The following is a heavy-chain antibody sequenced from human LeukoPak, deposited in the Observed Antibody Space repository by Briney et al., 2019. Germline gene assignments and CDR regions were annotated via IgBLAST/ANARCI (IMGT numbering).Heavy chain of an antibody. CDR1: GGSISSSSYY. Sequence: SETLSLTCSVSGGSISSSSYYWSWIRQPAGKGLEWIGRIYTSGSTNYNPSLKSRVTMSFDASNNQFFLRLSSVTAADTAVYYCARVTTGGYYNCWGQGTLVTVSS. D-gene: IGHD3-22*01. CDR3: ARVTTGGYYNC. CDR2: IYTSGST. J-gene: IGHJ4*02. V-gene: IGHV4-61*02.